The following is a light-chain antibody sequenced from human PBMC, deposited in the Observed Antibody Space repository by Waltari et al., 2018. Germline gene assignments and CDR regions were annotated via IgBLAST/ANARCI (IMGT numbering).Light chain of an antibody. CDR3: SSYTSSSTLLYV. CDR1: SSDVGGYNS. CDR2: EVI. Sequence: QSALTQPASVSGSPGQSITISCTGTSSDVGGYNSVSWYQQHPGKAPQLMIYEVINRPAGVSNRFSGSKSGNTASLTISGLQAEDEADYYCSSYTSSSTLLYVFGTGTKVTVL. V-gene: IGLV2-14*01. J-gene: IGLJ1*01.